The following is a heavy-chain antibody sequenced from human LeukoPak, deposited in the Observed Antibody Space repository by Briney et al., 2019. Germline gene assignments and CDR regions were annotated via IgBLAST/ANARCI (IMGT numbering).Heavy chain of an antibody. D-gene: IGHD6-19*01. CDR2: ISWGTDTI. CDR3: AKSQGAVAGPIDF. V-gene: IGHV3-9*01. CDR1: GFTFNDHA. Sequence: GGSLRLSCAAYGFTFNDHAMYWVRQDPGKGLEWVSGISWGTDTIGYADSVKGRLTISRDNAKNSLYLQMNSLRTEDTALYYCAKSQGAVAGPIDFWGQGTLVTVSS. J-gene: IGHJ4*02.